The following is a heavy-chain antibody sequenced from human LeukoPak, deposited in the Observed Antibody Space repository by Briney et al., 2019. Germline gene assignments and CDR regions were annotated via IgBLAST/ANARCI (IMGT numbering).Heavy chain of an antibody. V-gene: IGHV3-23*01. CDR3: AKGGYFSFDM. CDR2: ISRSTGTT. D-gene: IGHD2-2*03. J-gene: IGHJ3*02. Sequence: GGSLRLSCAASGFTFSTYDMSWVRQTPGKGLQWVSLISRSTGTTYYADSVRGRFTISRDNSKNTLYLQMHSLRVEDTAIYFCAKGGYFSFDMWGQGTKVTVSS. CDR1: GFTFSTYD.